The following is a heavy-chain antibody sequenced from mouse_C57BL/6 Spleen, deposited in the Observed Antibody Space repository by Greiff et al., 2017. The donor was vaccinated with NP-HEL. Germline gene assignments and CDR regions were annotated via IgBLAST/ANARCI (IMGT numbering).Heavy chain of an antibody. J-gene: IGHJ4*01. CDR1: GFTFTGYW. V-gene: IGHV1-9*01. CDR2: ILPGSGST. Sequence: VKLQESGAELMKPGASVKLSCKATGFTFTGYWIEWVKQRPGHGLEWIGEILPGSGSTNYNEKFKGKATFTADTSSNTAYMQLSSLTTEDSAIYYCARRGSPYAMDYWGQGTSVTVSS. CDR3: ARRGSPYAMDY. D-gene: IGHD1-1*01.